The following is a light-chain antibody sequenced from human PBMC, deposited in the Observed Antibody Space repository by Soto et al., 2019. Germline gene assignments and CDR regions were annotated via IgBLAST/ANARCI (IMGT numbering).Light chain of an antibody. CDR3: TSYASPNNFII. CDR2: EVY. J-gene: IGLJ2*01. Sequence: QSVLTQPPSASGSPGQSVTMSCTGTSSDVGGYNYVSWYQQHPGKAPKLLIYEVYKRASGVPDRFSGFKSGNTASLIVSGLQAEDEAVYYCTSYASPNNFIICGGGTKLTVL. V-gene: IGLV2-8*01. CDR1: SSDVGGYNY.